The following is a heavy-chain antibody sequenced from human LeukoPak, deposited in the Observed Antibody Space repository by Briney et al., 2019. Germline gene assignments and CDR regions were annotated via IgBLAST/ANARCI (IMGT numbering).Heavy chain of an antibody. V-gene: IGHV3-23*01. Sequence: PGGSLRLSGAASGFTFSSYGMSWVRQAPGKGLDWVSTIRGNGGRTYYADSAKGRFTISRDNSKNTLYLQMNSLRAEDTAVYYCASQGDYEILTGYYQTSDRPPYFDYWGYRRLATVSS. D-gene: IGHD3-9*01. CDR3: ASQGDYEILTGYYQTSDRPPYFDY. CDR1: GFTFSSYG. J-gene: IGHJ4*03. CDR2: IRGNGGRT.